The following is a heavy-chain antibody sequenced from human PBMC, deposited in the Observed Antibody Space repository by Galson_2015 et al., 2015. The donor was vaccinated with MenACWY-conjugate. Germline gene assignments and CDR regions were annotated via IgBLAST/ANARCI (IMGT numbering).Heavy chain of an antibody. V-gene: IGHV4-61*08. CDR2: IYDSGTT. J-gene: IGHJ4*02. CDR1: GGSASSSGYY. Sequence: ETLSLTCTVSGGSASSSGYYWTWIRQPPGKGLEWIGLIYDSGTTKYNPSLKGRVTISLDTSKNQVSLKLSSVTAADTAAYYCAREFSYWGQGTLVTVSS. D-gene: IGHD2/OR15-2a*01. CDR3: AREFSY.